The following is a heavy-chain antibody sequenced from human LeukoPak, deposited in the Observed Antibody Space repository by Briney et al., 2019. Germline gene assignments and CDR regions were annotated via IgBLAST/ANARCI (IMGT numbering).Heavy chain of an antibody. CDR2: ISGSGGST. V-gene: IGHV3-23*01. J-gene: IGHJ4*02. Sequence: GGSLRLSCAASGFTFSIYSMNWVRQAPGKGLEWVSGISGSGGSTYYADSVKGRFTISRDNSKNTLYLQMNSLRAEDRAVYYCAKQGYDYVWGAFDYWGQGTLVTVSS. CDR1: GFTFSIYS. CDR3: AKQGYDYVWGAFDY. D-gene: IGHD3-16*01.